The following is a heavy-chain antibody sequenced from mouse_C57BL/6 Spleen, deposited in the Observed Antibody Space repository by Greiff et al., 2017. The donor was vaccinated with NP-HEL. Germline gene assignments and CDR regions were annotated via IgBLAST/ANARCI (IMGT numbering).Heavy chain of an antibody. D-gene: IGHD2-4*01. CDR1: GYTFTSYW. V-gene: IGHV1-69*01. J-gene: IGHJ4*01. Sequence: QVQLQQPGAELVMPGASVKLSCKASGYTFTSYWMHWVKQRPGQGLEWIGEIDPSDSYTNYNQKFKGKSTLTVDKSSSTAYMQLSSLTSEDSAVYYCARSPSYYDYDGGGAMDYWGQGTSVTVSS. CDR3: ARSPSYYDYDGGGAMDY. CDR2: IDPSDSYT.